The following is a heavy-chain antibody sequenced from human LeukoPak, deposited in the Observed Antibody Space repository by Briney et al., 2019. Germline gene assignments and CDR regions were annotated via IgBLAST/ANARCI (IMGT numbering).Heavy chain of an antibody. CDR3: AGPAGDYYDSSGPGAFDI. D-gene: IGHD3-22*01. V-gene: IGHV3-23*01. J-gene: IGHJ3*02. Sequence: GGSLRLSCAASGFTFSSYAMSWVRQAPGKGLGWVSTMSGSGGSTYYADSVKGRFTISRDNSKNTLYLQMNSLRAEETAVYYCAGPAGDYYDSSGPGAFDIWGQGTMVTVSS. CDR1: GFTFSSYA. CDR2: MSGSGGST.